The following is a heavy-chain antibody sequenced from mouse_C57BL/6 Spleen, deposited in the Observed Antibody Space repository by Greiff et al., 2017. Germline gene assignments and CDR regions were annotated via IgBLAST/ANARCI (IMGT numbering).Heavy chain of an antibody. CDR1: GYSITSGYY. D-gene: IGHD2-3*01. CDR2: ISYDGSN. CDR3: ARGYDGYPFGD. V-gene: IGHV3-6*01. Sequence: EVKLMESGPGLVKPSQSLSLTCPVTGYSITSGYYWNWIRQFPGNKLEWMGYISYDGSNKYNPSLQNRISITRDTSKNQFFLKLNSVTAEDTATYYCARGYDGYPFGDWGQGTTLTVSS. J-gene: IGHJ2*01.